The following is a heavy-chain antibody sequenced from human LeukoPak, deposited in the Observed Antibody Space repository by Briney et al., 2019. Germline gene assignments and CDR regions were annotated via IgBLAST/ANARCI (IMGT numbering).Heavy chain of an antibody. J-gene: IGHJ4*02. V-gene: IGHV3-49*03. D-gene: IGHD2-21*01. CDR3: TRDRIGLWWFN. CDR1: GSTSGDDA. CDR2: IRSKTYGGTA. Sequence: GRSLRLSCTASGSTSGDDALNWFRQAPGKGLEWVGFIRSKTYGGTAEYAASVKGRFTISRDESKSIAYLQMNSLKTEDTAVYYCTRDRIGLWWFNWGQGTLVTVSS.